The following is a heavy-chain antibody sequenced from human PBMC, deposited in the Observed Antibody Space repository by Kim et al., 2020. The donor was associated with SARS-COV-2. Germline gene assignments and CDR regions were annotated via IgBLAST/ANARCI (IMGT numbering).Heavy chain of an antibody. CDR3: ARKSSGWLDY. CDR2: IYYSGRT. CDR1: GGSISSSSYY. V-gene: IGHV4-39*01. D-gene: IGHD6-19*01. J-gene: IGHJ4*02. Sequence: SETLSLTCTVSGGSISSSSYYWGWIRQPPGKGLEWIGSIYYSGRTYYNPSLKSRVTIYVDTPKNQFSLKLSSVTAADTAVYYCARKSSGWLDYWGQGTLVTVSS.